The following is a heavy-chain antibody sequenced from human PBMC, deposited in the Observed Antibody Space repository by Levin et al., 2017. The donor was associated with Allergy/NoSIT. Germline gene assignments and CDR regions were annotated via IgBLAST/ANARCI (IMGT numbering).Heavy chain of an antibody. CDR3: ARVDCSGGSCYRSYFDY. CDR2: IYYSGST. D-gene: IGHD2-15*01. CDR1: GGSISSGGYY. J-gene: IGHJ4*02. Sequence: SQTLSLTCTVSGGSISSGGYYWSWIRQHPGKGLEWIGYIYYSGSTYYNPSLKSRVTISVDTSKNQFSLKLSSVTAADTAVYYCARVDCSGGSCYRSYFDYWGQGTLVTVSS. V-gene: IGHV4-31*03.